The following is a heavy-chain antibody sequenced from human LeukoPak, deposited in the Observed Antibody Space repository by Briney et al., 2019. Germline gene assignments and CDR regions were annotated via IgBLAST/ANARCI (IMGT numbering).Heavy chain of an antibody. CDR1: GYTFTSYD. CDR3: ARGGDPNYDFWSGYPYGMDV. J-gene: IGHJ6*02. D-gene: IGHD3-3*01. Sequence: ASVKASCKASGYTFTSYDINWVRQATGQGLEWMGWMNPNSGNTGYAQKFQGRVTMTRNTSISTAYMELSSLRSEDTAVYYCARGGDPNYDFWSGYPYGMDVWGQGTTVTVSS. CDR2: MNPNSGNT. V-gene: IGHV1-8*01.